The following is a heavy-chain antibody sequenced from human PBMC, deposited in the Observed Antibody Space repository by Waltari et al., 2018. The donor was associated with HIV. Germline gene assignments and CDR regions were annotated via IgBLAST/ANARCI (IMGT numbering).Heavy chain of an antibody. J-gene: IGHJ4*02. CDR1: GFTFEHLA. D-gene: IGHD3-10*01. CDR3: VRNPRALCASGSCFDD. V-gene: IGHV3-49*03. Sequence: GGCGRGGVAPGPSLCRTCVPSGFTFEHLAPRGFRQAPGPATEWVGFVMILSYGSNKDYGESTKGRVIISRDDSQSVVYLEVTSLKTEDTGVYYCVRNPRALCASGSCFDDWGQGTLVTVSS. CDR2: VMILSYGSNK.